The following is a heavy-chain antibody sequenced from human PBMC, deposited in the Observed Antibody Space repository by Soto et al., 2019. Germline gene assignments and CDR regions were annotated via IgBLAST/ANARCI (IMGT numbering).Heavy chain of an antibody. CDR1: GFTFSSYG. Sequence: QVQLVESGGGVVQPGRSLRPSCAASGFTFSSYGMHWVRQAPGKGLEWGAVISYDGSNKYYADSVKGRFTISRDNSKNTLYLQMNSLRAEDTAVYYCAHGGWFGELLDYWGQGTLVTVSS. CDR3: AHGGWFGELLDY. J-gene: IGHJ4*02. D-gene: IGHD3-10*01. CDR2: ISYDGSNK. V-gene: IGHV3-30*03.